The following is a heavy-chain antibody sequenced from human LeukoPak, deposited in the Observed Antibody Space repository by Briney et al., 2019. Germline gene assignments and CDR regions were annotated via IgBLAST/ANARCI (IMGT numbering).Heavy chain of an antibody. V-gene: IGHV3-30*02. CDR3: AKTGSSSWGYFDY. CDR2: IRN. J-gene: IGHJ4*02. D-gene: IGHD6-13*01. CDR1: GFTFSTYG. Sequence: GSLRLSCAASGFTFSTYGMHWVRQAPGKGLEWVAFIRNDADSVKGRFTISRDNSKNTLYLQMNSLRAEDTAVYYCAKTGSSSWGYFDYWGQGTLVTVSP.